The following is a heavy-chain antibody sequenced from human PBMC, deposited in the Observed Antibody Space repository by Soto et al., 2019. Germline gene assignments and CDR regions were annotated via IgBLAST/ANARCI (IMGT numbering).Heavy chain of an antibody. V-gene: IGHV4-39*01. J-gene: IGHJ5*02. CDR3: ARGFLDSSSWYSRFGWFDP. D-gene: IGHD6-13*01. CDR1: GGSISSSSYY. CDR2: IYYSGST. Sequence: QLQLQESGPGLVKPSETLSLTCTVSGGSISSSSYYWGWIRQPPGKGLEWIGSIYYSGSTYYNPSPTGRVTISVDTSKNQFSLKLSSVTAADTAVYYCARGFLDSSSWYSRFGWFDPWGQGTLVTVSS.